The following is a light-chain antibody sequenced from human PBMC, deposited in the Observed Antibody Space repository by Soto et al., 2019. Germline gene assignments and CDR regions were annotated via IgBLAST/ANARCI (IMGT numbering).Light chain of an antibody. V-gene: IGKV4-1*01. CDR1: QSGLYSSNNQNY. CDR3: QQYYSTPYT. Sequence: DIVMTQSPDSLAVSLGERATINCKSSQSGLYSSNNQNYLAWYQQKPGQAPKLLIYWASTRESRVPDRFSGSGSGTDFTLTISSLQAEDVAVYHCQQYYSTPYTFGQGTKLEIK. CDR2: WAS. J-gene: IGKJ2*01.